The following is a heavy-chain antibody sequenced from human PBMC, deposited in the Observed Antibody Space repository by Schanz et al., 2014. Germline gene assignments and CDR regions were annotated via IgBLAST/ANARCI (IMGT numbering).Heavy chain of an antibody. CDR1: GFNFSSYS. V-gene: IGHV3-21*01. CDR2: ISYGTSYI. D-gene: IGHD2-15*01. Sequence: EVQLVESGGGLVKPGGSLRLSCAASGFNFSSYSLNWVRQAPGKGLEWVSSISYGTSYIYYAESVKGRFTISRDNAKNSLYLQMNGLRAEDTAVYYCARDFLLEQLGYSHYYYAMDVWGQGTTVTVSS. CDR3: ARDFLLEQLGYSHYYYAMDV. J-gene: IGHJ6*02.